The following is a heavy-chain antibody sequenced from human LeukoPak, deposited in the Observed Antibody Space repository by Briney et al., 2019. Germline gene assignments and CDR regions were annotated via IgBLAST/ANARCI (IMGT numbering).Heavy chain of an antibody. CDR1: GGSFSGYY. CDR2: INHSGST. CDR3: ARHSWNDILNWFEP. Sequence: SETLSLTCAVYGGSFSGYYWSWIRQPPGKGLEWIGEINHSGSTNYNPSLKSRVTISVDTFKNQFSLNLNSVTAADTAVYYCARHSWNDILNWFEPWGQGTLVTVSS. V-gene: IGHV4-34*01. J-gene: IGHJ5*02. D-gene: IGHD1-1*01.